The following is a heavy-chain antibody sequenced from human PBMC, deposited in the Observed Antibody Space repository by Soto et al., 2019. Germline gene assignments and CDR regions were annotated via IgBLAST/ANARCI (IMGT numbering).Heavy chain of an antibody. V-gene: IGHV3-33*01. CDR1: GFTFGRHG. D-gene: IGHD4-17*01. Sequence: QVQLVESGGGVVQPGGSLRLSCAASGFTFGRHGMHWVRQAPGKGLEWVAVIGSDGARDSYADSMKGRFSISRDNGQNTLYLQINSLGVEETAVYYCARDDDYPAKGIDYWGQGTLVTVSS. J-gene: IGHJ4*02. CDR3: ARDDDYPAKGIDY. CDR2: IGSDGARD.